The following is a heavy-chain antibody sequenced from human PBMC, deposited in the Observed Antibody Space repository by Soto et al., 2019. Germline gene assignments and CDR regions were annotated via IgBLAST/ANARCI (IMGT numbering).Heavy chain of an antibody. CDR2: THYSRSA. Sequence: QVQLQESGPGLVKPSQTLSLTCTVSGGSISDGGYFWSWIRQRPGTGLEWIGYTHYSRSAYYNPSLKRRVTISLATSPRQSSLRLSSVTAADTAVYSCATLHGTGSYFHSYYGIAVWGQGTTVTVSS. CDR3: ATLHGTGSYFHSYYGIAV. J-gene: IGHJ6*02. CDR1: GGSISDGGYF. D-gene: IGHD3-10*01. V-gene: IGHV4-31*03.